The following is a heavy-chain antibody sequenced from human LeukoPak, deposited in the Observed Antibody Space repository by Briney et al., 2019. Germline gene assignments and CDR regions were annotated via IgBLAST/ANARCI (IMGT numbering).Heavy chain of an antibody. CDR3: ARRGGSGSYRYYFDY. J-gene: IGHJ4*02. CDR1: GGSISSSSYY. D-gene: IGHD3-10*01. Sequence: KTSETLSLTCTVSGGSISSSSYYWGWIRQPPGKGLEWIGSIYYSGSTYYNPSLKSRVTISVDTSKNQFSLKLSSVTAADTAVYYCARRGGSGSYRYYFDYWGQGTLVTVSS. V-gene: IGHV4-39*01. CDR2: IYYSGST.